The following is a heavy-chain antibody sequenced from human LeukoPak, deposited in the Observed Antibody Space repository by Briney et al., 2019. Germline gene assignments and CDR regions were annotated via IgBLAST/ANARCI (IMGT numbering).Heavy chain of an antibody. Sequence: GGSLRLSCAASGFTFTGYTMNWVRQAPGKGLEWVSMISSTSSATYYADSVKGRFTISRDNAKNSLYLQMNSRRAEDTAVYYCARDVNSHDYWGQETLVTVSS. CDR3: ARDVNSHDY. CDR2: ISSTSSAT. CDR1: GFTFTGYT. V-gene: IGHV3-48*01. J-gene: IGHJ4*02.